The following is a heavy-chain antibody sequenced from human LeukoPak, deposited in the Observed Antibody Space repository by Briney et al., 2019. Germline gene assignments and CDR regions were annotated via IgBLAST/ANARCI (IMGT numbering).Heavy chain of an antibody. Sequence: GGSLRLSCAASGFTFNISAMSWVRQAPGKGLEWVLAISASGGSTYYADSVKGRFTISRDNSKNTLYLQMNSLRAAAEDTAVYYCAKDRYNDILTGCSLFDFWGQGTLVTVSS. D-gene: IGHD3-9*01. CDR1: GFTFNISA. CDR2: ISASGGST. CDR3: AKDRYNDILTGCSLFDF. V-gene: IGHV3-23*01. J-gene: IGHJ4*02.